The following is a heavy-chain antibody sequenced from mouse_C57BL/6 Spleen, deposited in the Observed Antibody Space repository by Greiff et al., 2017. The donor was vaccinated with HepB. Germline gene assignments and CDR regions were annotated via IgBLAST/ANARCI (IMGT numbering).Heavy chain of an antibody. CDR1: GYTFTSYW. V-gene: IGHV1-52*01. D-gene: IGHD1-1*01. CDR2: IDPSDSET. CDR3: ARQDYYGPDY. J-gene: IGHJ2*01. Sequence: QVQLKQPGAELVRPGSSVKLSCKASGYTFTSYWMHWVKQRPIQGLEWIGNIDPSDSETHYNQKFKDKATLTVDKSSSTAYMQLSSLTSEDSAVYYCARQDYYGPDYWGQGTTLTVSS.